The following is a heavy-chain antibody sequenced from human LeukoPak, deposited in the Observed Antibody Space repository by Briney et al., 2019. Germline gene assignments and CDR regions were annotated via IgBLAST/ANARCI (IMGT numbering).Heavy chain of an antibody. J-gene: IGHJ5*02. CDR1: GGTFSSYA. CDR3: ARSYVNWFDP. V-gene: IGHV1-46*01. D-gene: IGHD2-8*01. Sequence: ASVKVSCKASGGTFSSYATSWVRQAPGQGLEWMGIINPSGGSTSYAQKFQGRVTMTRDMSTSTVYMELSSLRSEDTAVYYCARSYVNWFDPWGQGTLVTVSS. CDR2: INPSGGST.